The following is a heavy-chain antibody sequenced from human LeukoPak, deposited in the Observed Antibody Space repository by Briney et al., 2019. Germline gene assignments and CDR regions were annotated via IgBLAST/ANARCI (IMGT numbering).Heavy chain of an antibody. CDR1: GGSITRAL. Sequence: PSETLSLTPTLPGGSITRALSSSIRQPPGKGLEWIGYIYYSGSTNYNPSLKSRVTISVDTSKNQFSLKLSSVTAADTAVYYCAISLISERDFDYWGQGTLVTVSS. V-gene: IGHV4-59*01. J-gene: IGHJ4*02. CDR3: AISLISERDFDY. CDR2: IYYSGST. D-gene: IGHD2-15*01.